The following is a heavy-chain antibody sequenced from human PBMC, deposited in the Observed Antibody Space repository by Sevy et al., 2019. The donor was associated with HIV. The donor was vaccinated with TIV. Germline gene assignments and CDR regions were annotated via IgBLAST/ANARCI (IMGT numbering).Heavy chain of an antibody. J-gene: IGHJ6*02. Sequence: GGSLRLSCAASGFTFSNAWMSWVRQAPGKGLEWVGRIKSKTDGGTTDHAAPVKGRFTISRDDSKNTLYLQMNSLKTEDTAVYYCTPRPSVVVAATVGPRSGMDVWGQGTTVTVSS. CDR2: IKSKTDGGTT. CDR3: TPRPSVVVAATVGPRSGMDV. D-gene: IGHD2-15*01. CDR1: GFTFSNAW. V-gene: IGHV3-15*01.